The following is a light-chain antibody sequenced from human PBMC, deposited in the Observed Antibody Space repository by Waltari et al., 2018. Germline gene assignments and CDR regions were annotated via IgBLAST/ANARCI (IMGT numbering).Light chain of an antibody. V-gene: IGLV2-14*03. J-gene: IGLJ3*02. CDR2: DVR. Sequence: QSALTQPASVSASPGQSITISCTGTSSDVGAYNYVSWYQQHPGKTPKLIIYDVRIRPSGVSNRFSGSKSGNTASRTISGLQADDEADYYCSSSTSSTTRVFGGGTRLTVL. CDR1: SSDVGAYNY. CDR3: SSSTSSTTRV.